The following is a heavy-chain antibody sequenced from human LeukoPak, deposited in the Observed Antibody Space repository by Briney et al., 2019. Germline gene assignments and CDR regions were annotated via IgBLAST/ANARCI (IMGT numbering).Heavy chain of an antibody. CDR2: IYTSGST. D-gene: IGHD6-6*01. Sequence: SETLSLTCTVSGGSISSYYWSWIRQPPGKGLEWIGYIYTSGSTNYSPSLKSRVTISVDMSKIQFSLKLSSVTAADTAVYYCARGYSSSYKTIYYFDYWGQGTLVTVSS. J-gene: IGHJ4*02. CDR1: GGSISSYY. CDR3: ARGYSSSYKTIYYFDY. V-gene: IGHV4-4*09.